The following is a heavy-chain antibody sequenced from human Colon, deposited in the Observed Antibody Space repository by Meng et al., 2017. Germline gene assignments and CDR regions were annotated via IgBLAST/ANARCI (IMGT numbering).Heavy chain of an antibody. D-gene: IGHD3-22*01. Sequence: ASVQVSCKASGYTFTNYDINWVRQATGQGLEWMGWMNPKSGKTGYAQKFQGRVTITRDTSIGTAYMELSTVTSEDTAVYYCARAGSGYYDSHFDAGGQRKRVHVSS. V-gene: IGHV1-8*03. CDR2: MNPKSGKT. CDR3: ARAGSGYYDSHFDA. J-gene: IGHJ4*02. CDR1: GYTFTNYD.